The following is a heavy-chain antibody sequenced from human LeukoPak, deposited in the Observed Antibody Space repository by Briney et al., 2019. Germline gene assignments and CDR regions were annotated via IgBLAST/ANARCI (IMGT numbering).Heavy chain of an antibody. J-gene: IGHJ4*02. Sequence: ASVKVSCKASGYTFTGYYMHWVRQAPGQGLEWMGWINPNSGGTNYAQKFQGRVTMTRDTSISTAYMELSRLRSDDTAVYYCARASYYYDSSGYPLGYWGQGTLVTVSS. CDR1: GYTFTGYY. CDR2: INPNSGGT. D-gene: IGHD3-22*01. CDR3: ARASYYYDSSGYPLGY. V-gene: IGHV1-2*02.